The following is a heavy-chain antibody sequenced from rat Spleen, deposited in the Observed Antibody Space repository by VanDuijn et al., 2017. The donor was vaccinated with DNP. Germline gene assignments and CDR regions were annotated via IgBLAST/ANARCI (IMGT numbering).Heavy chain of an antibody. CDR1: GFIFSNYY. CDR3: ATGTLAY. J-gene: IGHJ3*01. Sequence: EVQLVESGGGLVQPGRSLKLSCAASGFIFSNYYMAWVRQVPGKGLEWFASITRSGGSTYYPDSVKGRFTISRYNAKSTLYLQMDSLRSEDTATYYCATGTLAYWDQGTLVTVSS. V-gene: IGHV5-27*01. CDR2: ITRSGGST.